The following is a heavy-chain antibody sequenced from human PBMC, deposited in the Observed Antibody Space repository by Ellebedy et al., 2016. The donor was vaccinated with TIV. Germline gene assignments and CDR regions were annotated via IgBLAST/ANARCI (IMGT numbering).Heavy chain of an antibody. Sequence: GESLKISXAASGFTFSSYWMSWVRQAPGKGLEWVANLKQDGSEKYYVDSVKGRFTISRDNAKNSLYLQMNSLRAEDTAVYYCARDSPLWEQWLVRSTTFDYWGQGTLVTVSS. V-gene: IGHV3-7*01. J-gene: IGHJ4*02. D-gene: IGHD6-19*01. CDR3: ARDSPLWEQWLVRSTTFDY. CDR1: GFTFSSYW. CDR2: LKQDGSEK.